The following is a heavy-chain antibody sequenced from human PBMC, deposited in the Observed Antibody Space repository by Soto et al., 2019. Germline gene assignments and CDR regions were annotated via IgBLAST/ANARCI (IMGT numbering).Heavy chain of an antibody. V-gene: IGHV4-59*01. D-gene: IGHD2-2*01. CDR1: GGSISSYY. CDR3: ARAVREYQLLSYYYYGMDV. J-gene: IGHJ6*02. CDR2: IYYSGST. Sequence: PSETLSLTCTVSGGSISSYYLSWIRQPPGKGLEWIGYIYYSGSTNYNPSLKSRVTISVDTSKNQFSLKLSSVTAADTAVYYCARAVREYQLLSYYYYGMDVWGQGTTVTVSS.